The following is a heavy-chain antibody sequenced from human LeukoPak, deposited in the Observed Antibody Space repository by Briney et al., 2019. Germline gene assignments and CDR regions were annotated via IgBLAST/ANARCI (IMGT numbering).Heavy chain of an antibody. V-gene: IGHV3-30*02. CDR2: KHYDRINK. D-gene: IGHD3-10*01. J-gene: IGHJ3*02. CDR1: GFTFNTHG. Sequence: GGSLRLSCAASGFTFNTHGMHWLRRAPGKGLEWVAFKHYDRINKYYADPVKGRFTSSRDSFKNTLYLQMNSLRPEDTAVYYCAKEGDYYGSESYCDCFDIWGQGTMATVSS. CDR3: AKEGDYYGSESYCDCFDI.